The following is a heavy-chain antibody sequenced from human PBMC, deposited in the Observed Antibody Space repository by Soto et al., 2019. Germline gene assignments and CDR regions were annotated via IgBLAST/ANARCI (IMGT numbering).Heavy chain of an antibody. CDR1: GYSFTSYW. J-gene: IGHJ4*02. CDR2: IDPSDSYT. D-gene: IGHD6-6*01. V-gene: IGHV5-10-1*01. Sequence: GESLKISCKGSGYSFTSYWISWVRQMPGKGLEWMERIDPSDSYTNYSPSFQGHVTISADKSISTAYLQWSSLKASDTAMYYCARQELTYSSSAGVDYWGQGTLVTVSS. CDR3: ARQELTYSSSAGVDY.